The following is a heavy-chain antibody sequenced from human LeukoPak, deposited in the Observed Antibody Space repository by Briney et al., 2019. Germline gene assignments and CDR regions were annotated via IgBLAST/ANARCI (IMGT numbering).Heavy chain of an antibody. CDR2: IRFDGSSK. D-gene: IGHD2-15*01. J-gene: IGHJ4*02. CDR1: GFTFSAYD. V-gene: IGHV3-30*02. Sequence: GGSLRLSCAASGFTFSAYDMHWVRQAPGKGLEWVAFIRFDGSSKYYADSVRGRFTISRDTSGNTLFLQMNTLRPEDTAVYYCAKVRGYCSGGSCYSSIDYWGQGTLATVSS. CDR3: AKVRGYCSGGSCYSSIDY.